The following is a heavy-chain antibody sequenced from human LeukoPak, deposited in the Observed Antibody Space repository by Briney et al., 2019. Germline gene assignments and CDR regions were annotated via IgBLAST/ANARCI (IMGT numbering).Heavy chain of an antibody. CDR3: LVDFQYNYP. V-gene: IGHV3-23*01. CDR1: GFTFSSYA. D-gene: IGHD1-1*01. Sequence: GGSLRLSCAASGFTFSSYAMSWVRQAPGKGLEWVSATSGSGGSTYYADSVKGRFTISRDNAKNTLYLHLNSLRIEDTALYYCLVDFQYNYPWGQGTLVTVSS. CDR2: TSGSGGST. J-gene: IGHJ5*02.